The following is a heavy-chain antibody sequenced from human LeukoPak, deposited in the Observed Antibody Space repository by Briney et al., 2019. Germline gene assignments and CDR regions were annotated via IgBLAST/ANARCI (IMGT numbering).Heavy chain of an antibody. CDR3: ARGYSGYFGPDYLDY. V-gene: IGHV3-7*04. Sequence: PGGSLRLSCAASGFTFSSYWMSWVRQAPGKGLEWVANIKQDGSEKYYVDSVKGRFTISRDNAKNSLYLQMNSLRAEDTAVYYCARGYSGYFGPDYLDYWGQGTLVTVSS. CDR2: IKQDGSEK. J-gene: IGHJ4*02. D-gene: IGHD5-12*01. CDR1: GFTFSSYW.